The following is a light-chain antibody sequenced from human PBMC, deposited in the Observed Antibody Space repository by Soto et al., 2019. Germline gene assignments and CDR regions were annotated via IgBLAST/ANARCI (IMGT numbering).Light chain of an antibody. CDR1: SGHISYA. J-gene: IGLJ2*01. CDR3: QTWATGIGV. Sequence: QPVLTQSPSASASLGASVKLTCTLSSGHISYAIAWHQQQPEKGPRYLMKVNSDGSHNKGDGIPDRFSGSSSGAERYLTISSLQSEDEAYYYCQTWATGIGVFGGGTKVTVL. CDR2: VNSDGSH. V-gene: IGLV4-69*01.